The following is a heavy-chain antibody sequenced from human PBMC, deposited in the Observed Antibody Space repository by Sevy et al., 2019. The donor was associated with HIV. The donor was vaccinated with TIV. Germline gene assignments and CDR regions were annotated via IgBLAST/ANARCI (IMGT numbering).Heavy chain of an antibody. D-gene: IGHD3-22*01. CDR3: ARPYDSSGYYVYALDI. CDR2: INSDGSST. CDR1: GFAFSSYC. Sequence: GGSLRLSCAASGFAFSSYCMHWVRQTPGKGLVWVSRINSDGSSTSYADSVKGRFTISRDNAKNTLYLQMNSLRAEDTAVSYCARPYDSSGYYVYALDIRGQGTMVTVSS. J-gene: IGHJ3*02. V-gene: IGHV3-74*01.